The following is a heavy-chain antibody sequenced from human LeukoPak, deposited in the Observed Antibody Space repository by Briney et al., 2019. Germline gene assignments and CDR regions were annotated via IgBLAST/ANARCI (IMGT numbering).Heavy chain of an antibody. Sequence: GGSLRLSCAASGFTFSSYAMHWVRQAPGRGLEWVAVISYDGSNKYYADSVKGRFTISRDNSKNTLYLQMNSLRAEDTAVYYCARAFIVGATYFDYWGQGTLVTVSS. CDR1: GFTFSSYA. CDR2: ISYDGSNK. D-gene: IGHD1-26*01. CDR3: ARAFIVGATYFDY. J-gene: IGHJ4*02. V-gene: IGHV3-30*04.